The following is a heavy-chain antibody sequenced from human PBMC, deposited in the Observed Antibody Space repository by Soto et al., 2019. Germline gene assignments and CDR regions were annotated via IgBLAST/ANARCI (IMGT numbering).Heavy chain of an antibody. CDR1: GYTFTGYY. V-gene: IGHV1-2*04. J-gene: IGHJ5*02. CDR3: ARQVPPIVVVTKHANWFDP. D-gene: IGHD3-22*01. CDR2: INPNSGGT. Sequence: ASVKVSCKASGYTFTGYYMHWVRQAPGQGLEWMGWINPNSGGTNYAQKFQGWVTMTRDTSISTAYMELSRLSSDDTAVYYCARQVPPIVVVTKHANWFDPWGQGTLVTVSS.